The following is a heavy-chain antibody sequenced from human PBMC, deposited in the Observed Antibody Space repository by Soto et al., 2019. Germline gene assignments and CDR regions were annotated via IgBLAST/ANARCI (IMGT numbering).Heavy chain of an antibody. D-gene: IGHD3-16*01. J-gene: IGHJ3*02. CDR2: IWYDGTSR. CDR1: GFTFSTYG. V-gene: IGHV3-33*01. CDR3: ARTPLTSDAFDI. Sequence: QVQLVESGGGVVQPGRSLRLSCAASGFTFSTYGMHWVRQAPGKGLEWLAVIWYDGTSRFYGDFVKGRFTISRDNSNNTLYLQLNSLRPDDTAVYYCARTPLTSDAFDIWGQGTRVTVSS.